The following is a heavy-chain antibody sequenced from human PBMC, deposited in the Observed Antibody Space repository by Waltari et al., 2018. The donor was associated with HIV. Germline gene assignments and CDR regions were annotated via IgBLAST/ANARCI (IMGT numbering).Heavy chain of an antibody. J-gene: IGHJ4*02. CDR2: IRYDGSNK. CDR3: AKASPPGSWFLDY. Sequence: QVQLVESGGGVVQPGGSLRLSCAASGFTFSSYGMHWVRQAPGKGLEWVAFIRYDGSNKYYADSVKGRFTISRDNSKNTLYLQMNSLRAEDTAVYYCAKASPPGSWFLDYWGQGTLVTVSS. V-gene: IGHV3-30*02. D-gene: IGHD2-15*01. CDR1: GFTFSSYG.